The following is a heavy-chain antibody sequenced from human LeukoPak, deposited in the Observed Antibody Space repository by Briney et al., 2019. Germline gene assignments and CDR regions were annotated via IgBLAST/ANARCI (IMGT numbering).Heavy chain of an antibody. J-gene: IGHJ1*01. CDR2: ISYDGSNK. V-gene: IGHV3-30*15. CDR1: GFTFSNYA. Sequence: GGSLRLSCAASGFTFSNYAMHWVRQAPSKGLEWVAVISYDGSNKYYADSVKGQFTVSRDNSYNTLYLQMSSLRPEDTAVYYCARGEEGYCSRSNCPAPQHWGQGTLVTVSS. CDR3: ARGEEGYCSRSNCPAPQH. D-gene: IGHD2-2*01.